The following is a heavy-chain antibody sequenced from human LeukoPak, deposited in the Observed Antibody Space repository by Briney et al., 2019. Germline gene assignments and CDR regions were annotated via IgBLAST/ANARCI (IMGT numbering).Heavy chain of an antibody. CDR3: ARDGYYYDSSGYLYFDY. CDR2: IYTSGST. CDR1: GGSISSYY. J-gene: IGHJ4*02. Sequence: SETLSLTCTVSGGSISSYYWSWIRQPAGKGLGWIGRIYTSGSTNYNPSLKSRVTMSVDTSKNQFSLKLSSVTAADTAVYYCARDGYYYDSSGYLYFDYWGQGTLVTVSS. V-gene: IGHV4-4*07. D-gene: IGHD3-22*01.